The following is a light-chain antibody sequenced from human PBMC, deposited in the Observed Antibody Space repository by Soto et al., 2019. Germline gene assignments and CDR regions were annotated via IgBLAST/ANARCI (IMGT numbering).Light chain of an antibody. CDR3: SSYTSSSTYV. Sequence: QSGLTQPASGARTPGQSSTVSCTGSRSDFGGYNCVSWYQQHPGKAPNFLIYEVSNRPSGVSNRFSGSKSGNTASLTISGPQAEDEADSYCSSYTSSSTYVFGTGTKVTLL. CDR1: RSDFGGYNC. J-gene: IGLJ1*01. V-gene: IGLV2-14*01. CDR2: EVS.